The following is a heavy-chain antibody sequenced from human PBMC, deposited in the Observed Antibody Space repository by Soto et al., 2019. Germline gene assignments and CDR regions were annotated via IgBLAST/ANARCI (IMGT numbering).Heavy chain of an antibody. CDR2: IYYSGST. V-gene: IGHV4-59*01. CDR1: GGSISSYY. CDR3: ARDLRDCSSTSGYENWYHYYGTDV. Sequence: QVQLQESGPGLVKPSETLSLTCTVSGGSISSYYWSWIRQPPGKGLEWIGYIYYSGSTNYNPSLKSRDTISVDTSHNQFSLMLRSVTAADTAVYYCARDLRDCSSTSGYENWYHYYGTDVWGQGTTVTVSS. J-gene: IGHJ6*02. D-gene: IGHD2-2*01.